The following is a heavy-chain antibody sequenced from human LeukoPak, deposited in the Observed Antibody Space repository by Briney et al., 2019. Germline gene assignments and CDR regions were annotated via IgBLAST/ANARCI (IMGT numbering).Heavy chain of an antibody. D-gene: IGHD1-26*01. CDR2: IGSIGDT. Sequence: GGSLRLSCAASGFTFSSYDMHWVRQRPGKGLEWVSGIGSIGDTYYPGSVKGRYTISRENAKNSLYLQMNSLRAGDTAVYFCARGLVGAFDSWGQGTLVTVSS. V-gene: IGHV3-13*01. CDR3: ARGLVGAFDS. CDR1: GFTFSSYD. J-gene: IGHJ4*02.